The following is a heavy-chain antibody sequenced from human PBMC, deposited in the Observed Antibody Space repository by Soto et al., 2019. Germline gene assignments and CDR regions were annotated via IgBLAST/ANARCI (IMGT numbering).Heavy chain of an antibody. V-gene: IGHV4-59*11. Sequence: SETLSLTCTVSGGSISSHYWSWVRQAPGKGLERIGHIYYRGSTTYNPSLRSRSTISVDTSNNQFSLKLNFVTTADTAVYYCARDGREASGMDVWGQGTKVTSP. D-gene: IGHD1-26*01. CDR3: ARDGREASGMDV. CDR2: IYYRGST. J-gene: IGHJ6*02. CDR1: GGSISSHY.